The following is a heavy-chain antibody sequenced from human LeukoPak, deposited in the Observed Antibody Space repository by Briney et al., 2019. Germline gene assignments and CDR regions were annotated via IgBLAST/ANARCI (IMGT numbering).Heavy chain of an antibody. CDR3: ARGAVSFDSSGYYYVGGAFDI. D-gene: IGHD3-22*01. V-gene: IGHV3-23*01. CDR1: GFTFSSFG. J-gene: IGHJ3*02. CDR2: ISGSGGST. Sequence: PGGTLRLSCAASGFTFSSFGMSWVRQAPGKGLEWVSAISGSGGSTYYADSVKGRFTISRDNSKNTLYLQMNSLRAEDTALYYCARGAVSFDSSGYYYVGGAFDIWGQGTMVTVSS.